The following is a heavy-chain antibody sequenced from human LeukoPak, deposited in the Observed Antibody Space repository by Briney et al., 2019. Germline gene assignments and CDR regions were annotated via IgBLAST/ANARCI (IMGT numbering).Heavy chain of an antibody. CDR1: GFTFSSYG. V-gene: IGHV3-30*02. D-gene: IGHD6-6*01. Sequence: GGSLRLSCAASGFTFSSYGMHWVRQAPGKGLERVAFIRYDGSNKYYADSVKGRFTISRDNSKNTLYLQMHSLRAEDTALFYCAKDRDSSSWYLDLWGRGTLVTVSS. CDR3: AKDRDSSSWYLDL. J-gene: IGHJ2*01. CDR2: IRYDGSNK.